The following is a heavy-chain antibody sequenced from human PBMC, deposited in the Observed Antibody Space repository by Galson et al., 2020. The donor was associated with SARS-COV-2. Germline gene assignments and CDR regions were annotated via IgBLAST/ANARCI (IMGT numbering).Heavy chain of an antibody. CDR2: ITHGGSA. CDR1: GGSFSEYY. V-gene: IGHV4-34*01. Sequence: SETLSLTCAVYGGSFSEYYWTWVRQSPGRGLEWLGDITHGGSANYNPSLRSRVTLSVDRSKNQFSLKVFSVTAADRGVYYFARGLLSGSSTSCRVGWELRRSIFNRDYFYLDVWSKGTPVTVSS. CDR3: ARGLLSGSSTSCRVGWELRRSIFNRDYFYLDV. J-gene: IGHJ6*03. D-gene: IGHD3-22*01.